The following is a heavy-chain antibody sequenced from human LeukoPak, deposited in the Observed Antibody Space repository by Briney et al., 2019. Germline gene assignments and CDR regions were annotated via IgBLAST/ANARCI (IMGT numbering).Heavy chain of an antibody. CDR2: INPNSGGT. CDR3: ARDINYGYDSSGYDY. J-gene: IGHJ4*02. V-gene: IGHV1-2*02. D-gene: IGHD3-22*01. CDR1: GYTFTGYY. Sequence: ASVKVSCKASGYTFTGYYMHWVRQAPGQGLEWMGWINPNSGGTNYAQKFQGRVTMTRDTSISTAYMELSRLRSEDTAVYYCARDINYGYDSSGYDYWGQGTLVTVSS.